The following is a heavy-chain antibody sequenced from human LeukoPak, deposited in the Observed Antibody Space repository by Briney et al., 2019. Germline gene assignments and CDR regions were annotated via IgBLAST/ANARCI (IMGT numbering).Heavy chain of an antibody. D-gene: IGHD3-22*01. CDR1: GFTFSSYS. Sequence: GGSLRLSCAASGFTFSSYSMNWVRQAPGKGLEWVSYISSSSSTIYYADSVKGRFTISRDNAKNSLYLQMNSLRAEDTAVYYCAREGYYDSSGSYFDYWGQGTLVTVSS. CDR3: AREGYYDSSGSYFDY. J-gene: IGHJ4*02. CDR2: ISSSSSTI. V-gene: IGHV3-48*01.